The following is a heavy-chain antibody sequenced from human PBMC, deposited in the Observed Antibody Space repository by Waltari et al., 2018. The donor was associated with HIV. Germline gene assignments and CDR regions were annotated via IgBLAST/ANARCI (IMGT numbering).Heavy chain of an antibody. CDR3: ARAPSYSTRWFYDAFDI. CDR1: GFIFSTYA. CDR2: ISYDGSDE. Sequence: QVQLVESGGGVVQPGRSLRLSCAASGFIFSTYAVHWVRQAPGEGLEWVALISYDGSDESYADSVKGRFTISRDKSKNTLYLQVNSLSAEDTAVYYCARAPSYSTRWFYDAFDIWGQGTMVTVSS. J-gene: IGHJ3*02. V-gene: IGHV3-30*01. D-gene: IGHD6-13*01.